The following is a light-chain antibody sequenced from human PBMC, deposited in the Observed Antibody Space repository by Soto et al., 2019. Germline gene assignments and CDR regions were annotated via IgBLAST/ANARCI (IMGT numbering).Light chain of an antibody. CDR3: QQYNSYSGT. CDR2: DAS. J-gene: IGKJ1*01. CDR1: QSISSW. Sequence: DTQLTQSHSTLSDPLLHRLTSXCRASQSISSWLAWYQQKPGKAPKLLIYDASSLESGVPSRFSGSGSGTEFTLTISSLQPDDFATYYCQQYNSYSGTFGQGTKVDNK. V-gene: IGKV1-5*01.